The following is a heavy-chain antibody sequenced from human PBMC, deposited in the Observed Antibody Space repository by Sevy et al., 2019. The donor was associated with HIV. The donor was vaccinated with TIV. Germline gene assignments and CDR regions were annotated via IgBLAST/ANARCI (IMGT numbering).Heavy chain of an antibody. CDR2: IYPGDSDT. CDR3: ARHVSPEADFLSDKNWFDP. J-gene: IGHJ5*02. V-gene: IGHV5-51*01. CDR1: GYSFTSYW. Sequence: GESLKISCKGSGYSFTSYWIGWVRQMPGKGLEWMGIIYPGDSDTRYSPSFQGQVTISADKSISTAYLQWSSLKASDTAMYYCARHVSPEADFLSDKNWFDPWGQGTLVTVSS. D-gene: IGHD3-3*01.